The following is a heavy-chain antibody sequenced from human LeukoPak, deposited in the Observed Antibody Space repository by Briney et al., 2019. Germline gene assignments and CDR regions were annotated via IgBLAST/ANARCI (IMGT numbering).Heavy chain of an antibody. CDR2: INYSGST. Sequence: SETLSLTCTVSADSISTYYWSWIRQPPGKGLEWIGFINYSGSTNYNPSLKSRVTISIDRAKNQVSLKLNSVTAADTAVYYCARHQGGLQFFDYWGQGTLVTVSS. J-gene: IGHJ4*02. CDR1: ADSISTYY. D-gene: IGHD5-24*01. V-gene: IGHV4-59*08. CDR3: ARHQGGLQFFDY.